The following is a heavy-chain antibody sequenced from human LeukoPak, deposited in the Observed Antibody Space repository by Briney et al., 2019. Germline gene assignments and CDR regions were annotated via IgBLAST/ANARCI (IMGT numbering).Heavy chain of an antibody. CDR1: GGSFSGYY. CDR3: ARALRGSGYYYYYYMDV. Sequence: PSATLSLTCAVYGGSFSGYYWSWIRQPPGKGLEWIGEINHSGSTNYNPSLKSRVTISVDTSKNQFSLKLSSVTAADTAVYYCARALRGSGYYYYYYMDVWGKGTTVTVSS. V-gene: IGHV4-34*01. CDR2: INHSGST. D-gene: IGHD3-10*01. J-gene: IGHJ6*03.